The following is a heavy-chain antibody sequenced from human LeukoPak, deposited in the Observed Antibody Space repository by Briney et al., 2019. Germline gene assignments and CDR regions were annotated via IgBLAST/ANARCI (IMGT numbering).Heavy chain of an antibody. CDR2: VYYTGIT. Sequence: SETLSLTCTVSSDSIGSIRYYWGWVRQPPGKGLEWIGTVYYTGITYYHPTLESRVTISIDASENHFSLRLSSVTAADTAVYYCAHTKSGYFQPFDSWGQGALVTVSS. CDR3: AHTKSGYFQPFDS. J-gene: IGHJ4*02. D-gene: IGHD3-22*01. CDR1: SDSIGSIRYY. V-gene: IGHV4-39*01.